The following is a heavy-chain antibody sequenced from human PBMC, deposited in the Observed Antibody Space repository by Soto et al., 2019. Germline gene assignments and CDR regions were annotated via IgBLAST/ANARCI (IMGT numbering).Heavy chain of an antibody. J-gene: IGHJ5*02. V-gene: IGHV1-69*01. Sequence: QVRLVQSGAEVKKPGSSVKVSCKASGGTFSNYAITWLRLAPGQGLEWLGGIIPVFGTVNYAQKFQGRVTITADESTSTAYMELNRLRSEDTAVYYCASDNTYTNSFGNGFDPRGQGTLVIVS. CDR2: IIPVFGTV. CDR3: ASDNTYTNSFGNGFDP. D-gene: IGHD6-13*01. CDR1: GGTFSNYA.